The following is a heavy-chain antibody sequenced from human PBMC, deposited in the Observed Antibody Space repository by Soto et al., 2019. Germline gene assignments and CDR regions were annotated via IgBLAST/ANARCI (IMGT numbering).Heavy chain of an antibody. CDR1: GFTFSSYA. Sequence: EVQLLESGGGLVQPGGSLRLSCAASGFTFSSYAMSWVRQAPGKGLEWVSAISGSGGSTYYADSVKGRFTISRDNSKNTLYLQMNSLRAEDTAVYYCANVVVVAATLRSGAFDIWGQGTMVTVSS. J-gene: IGHJ3*02. CDR3: ANVVVVAATLRSGAFDI. CDR2: ISGSGGST. D-gene: IGHD2-15*01. V-gene: IGHV3-23*01.